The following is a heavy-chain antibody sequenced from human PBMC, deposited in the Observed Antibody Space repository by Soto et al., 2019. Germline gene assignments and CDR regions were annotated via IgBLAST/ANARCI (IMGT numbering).Heavy chain of an antibody. Sequence: ASVKVSCKASGYTFTSYAMHWVRQAPGQRLEWMGWINAGNGNTKYSQKFQGRVTITRDTSASTAYMELSSLRSEDTAVYYCARRRIVATRDAFDIWGQGTMVTVSS. CDR1: GYTFTSYA. CDR2: INAGNGNT. J-gene: IGHJ3*02. D-gene: IGHD5-12*01. V-gene: IGHV1-3*01. CDR3: ARRRIVATRDAFDI.